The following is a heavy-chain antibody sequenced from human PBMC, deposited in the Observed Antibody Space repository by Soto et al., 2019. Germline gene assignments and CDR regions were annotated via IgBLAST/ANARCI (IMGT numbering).Heavy chain of an antibody. CDR1: GGSIISGDYY. V-gene: IGHV4-31*03. CDR2: IYYSGST. D-gene: IGHD3-22*01. CDR3: ARDILTRYDSSGYYYVDGMDV. J-gene: IGHJ6*02. Sequence: SETLSLTCTVSGGSIISGDYYWSWIRQHPGKGLEWIGYIYYSGSTYYNPSLKSRVTISVDTSKNQFSLKLSSVTAADTAVYYCARDILTRYDSSGYYYVDGMDVWGQGTTVTVSS.